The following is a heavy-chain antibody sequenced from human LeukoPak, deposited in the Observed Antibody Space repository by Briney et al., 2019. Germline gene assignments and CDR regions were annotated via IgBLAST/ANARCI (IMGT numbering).Heavy chain of an antibody. CDR2: TSSSSSYI. V-gene: IGHV3-21*01. D-gene: IGHD3-22*01. CDR1: GFTFSSYS. Sequence: GGSLRLSCAASGFTFSSYSMNWVRQAPGKGLEWVSPTSSSSSYIYYADSVKGRFTISRDNAKNSLYLQMNSLRAEDTAVYYCARDTPGTTYYYDSSGYFPDYFDYWGQGTLVTVSS. CDR3: ARDTPGTTYYYDSSGYFPDYFDY. J-gene: IGHJ4*02.